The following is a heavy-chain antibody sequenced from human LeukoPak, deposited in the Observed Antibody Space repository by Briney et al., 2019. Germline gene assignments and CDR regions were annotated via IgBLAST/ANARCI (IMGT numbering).Heavy chain of an antibody. J-gene: IGHJ4*02. V-gene: IGHV4-59*01. CDR3: ARAGCRYCPFEADY. CDR1: GGSISSYY. CDR2: INYSGST. D-gene: IGHD3-16*02. Sequence: SETLSLTCTVSGGSISSYYWSWIRQPPGKGLEWIGYINYSGSTDYNPSLKSRVTISVDTSKNHFSLTLSSVTAADTAVYYCARAGCRYCPFEADYWGQGTLVTVSS.